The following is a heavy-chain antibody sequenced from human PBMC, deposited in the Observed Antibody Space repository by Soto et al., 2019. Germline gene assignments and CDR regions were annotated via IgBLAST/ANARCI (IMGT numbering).Heavy chain of an antibody. CDR1: GFTFGNHW. J-gene: IGHJ4*02. D-gene: IGHD3-10*02. V-gene: IGHV3-23*01. Sequence: GGSLRLSCAVSGFTFGNHWMHWVRQAPGKGLEWVSAISGSGGSTYYADSVKGRFTISRDNSKNTLYLQMNSLRAEDTAVYYCAKDNDRGVINYFDYWGQGTLVTVSS. CDR3: AKDNDRGVINYFDY. CDR2: ISGSGGST.